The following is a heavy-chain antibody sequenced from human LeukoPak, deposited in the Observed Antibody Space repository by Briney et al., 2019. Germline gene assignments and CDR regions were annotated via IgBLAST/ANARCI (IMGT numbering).Heavy chain of an antibody. D-gene: IGHD2-2*01. CDR3: ARLDQLIHGYWYFDV. V-gene: IGHV4-34*01. CDR2: ITRYGIT. J-gene: IGHJ2*01. Sequence: SETLSPTCAVYGGSFSGYYWSWLRQPPEKGLEWIGEITRYGITQYNPSLKSRVTMSLDTSNNQFSLTLSSVTAADTAVYYCARLDQLIHGYWYFDVWGRGTLVAVSS. CDR1: GGSFSGYY.